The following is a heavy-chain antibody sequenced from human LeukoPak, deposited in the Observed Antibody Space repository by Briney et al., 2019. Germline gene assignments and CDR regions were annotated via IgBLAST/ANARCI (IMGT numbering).Heavy chain of an antibody. Sequence: PGGSLRLSCAASGFTFSSYAMSWVRQAPGKGLEWVSAVSTSGGSTYYADSVKGRFTISRDNSKNTLSLQMNSLRAEDTAVYYCAKRPSGAYEYYLDAWGQGTLVTVCS. V-gene: IGHV3-23*01. CDR2: VSTSGGST. J-gene: IGHJ4*02. D-gene: IGHD5-12*01. CDR1: GFTFSSYA. CDR3: AKRPSGAYEYYLDA.